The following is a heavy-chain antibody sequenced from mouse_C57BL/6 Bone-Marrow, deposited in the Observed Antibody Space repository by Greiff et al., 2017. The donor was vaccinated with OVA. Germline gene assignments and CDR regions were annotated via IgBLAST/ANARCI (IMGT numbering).Heavy chain of an antibody. CDR3: ARSLFDY. D-gene: IGHD6-1*01. CDR1: GYTFTSYG. Sequence: VKLMESGAELARPGASVKLSCKASGYTFTSYGISWVKQGTGQGLEWIGEIYPRSGNTYYNEKFKGKATLTADKSSSTAYMELRSLTSEDSAVYFCARSLFDYWGQGTTLTVSS. J-gene: IGHJ2*01. V-gene: IGHV1-81*01. CDR2: IYPRSGNT.